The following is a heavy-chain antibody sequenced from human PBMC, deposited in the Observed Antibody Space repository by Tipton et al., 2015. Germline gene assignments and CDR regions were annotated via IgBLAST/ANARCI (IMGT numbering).Heavy chain of an antibody. Sequence: TLSLTCIVSGDSISSKSYYWGWIRQPPGKGLEWIGSIYYSGSTYYNPSFKGRVTVSVDTSKNQFSLELDSVTAADTAVYYCARHGTEWELLTAFDYWGQGTLVTVSS. CDR2: IYYSGST. D-gene: IGHD1-26*01. J-gene: IGHJ4*02. CDR3: ARHGTEWELLTAFDY. CDR1: GDSISSKSYY. V-gene: IGHV4-39*01.